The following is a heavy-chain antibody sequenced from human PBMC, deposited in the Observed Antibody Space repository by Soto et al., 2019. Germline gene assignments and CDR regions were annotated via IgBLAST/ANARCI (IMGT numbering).Heavy chain of an antibody. CDR1: GFTLSSHA. D-gene: IGHD4-4*01. CDR2: IWCDGSNK. Sequence: PGGSLRLSCAASGFTLSSHAMHWVRQAPGKGLEWVAVIWCDGSNKYYADSVKGRFTISRDNSKNTVYLQMDSLRAEDTAVYFCARDPSRNYYDFDYWGQGALVTVSS. J-gene: IGHJ4*02. CDR3: ARDPSRNYYDFDY. V-gene: IGHV3-33*01.